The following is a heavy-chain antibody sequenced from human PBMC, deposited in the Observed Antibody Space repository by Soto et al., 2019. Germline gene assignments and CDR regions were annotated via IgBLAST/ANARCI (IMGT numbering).Heavy chain of an antibody. V-gene: IGHV3-30*18. CDR2: ISYDGSNK. CDR1: GFTFSTYG. CDR3: AKGQHCSSTSCYFYYYGMDV. Sequence: TGGSLRLSCAASGFTFSTYGMHWVRQAPGKGLEWVAVISYDGSNKYYADSVKGRLTISRDNSKNTLYLQMNSLRAEDTAVYYCAKGQHCSSTSCYFYYYGMDVWGQGTTVTVSS. J-gene: IGHJ6*02. D-gene: IGHD2-2*01.